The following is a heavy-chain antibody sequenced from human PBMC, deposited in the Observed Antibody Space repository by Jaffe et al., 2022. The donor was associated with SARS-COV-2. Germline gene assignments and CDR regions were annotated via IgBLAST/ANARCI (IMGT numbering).Heavy chain of an antibody. CDR3: ASSRSTPGGFDI. CDR1: GFTFSDTW. D-gene: IGHD2-8*02. V-gene: IGHV3-15*01. J-gene: IGHJ3*02. CDR2: LKSKTDGGTT. Sequence: EVQLVESGGGLVKPGGSLRLSCAASGFTFSDTWMSWVRQAPGKGLEWVGRLKSKTDGGTTDHVAPVNGRFTISGDDSENTLYLQMNSLRTEDTAVYYCASSRSTPGGFDIWGQGTLVTVSS.